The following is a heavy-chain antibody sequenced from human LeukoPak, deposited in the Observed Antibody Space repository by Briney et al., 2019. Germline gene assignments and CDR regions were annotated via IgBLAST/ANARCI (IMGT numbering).Heavy chain of an antibody. J-gene: IGHJ3*02. D-gene: IGHD6-25*01. CDR2: IKSKTDGGTT. CDR1: GFTFSNAW. V-gene: IGHV3-15*01. CDR3: TTDAPRLDAFDI. Sequence: GGSLRLSCAASGFTFSNAWMSWVRQAPGKGLEWVGRIKSKTDGGTTDYAAPVKGRFTISRDDSKNTLYLQMNSLKTEDTAVYYCTTDAPRLDAFDIWGQGTMVTVSS.